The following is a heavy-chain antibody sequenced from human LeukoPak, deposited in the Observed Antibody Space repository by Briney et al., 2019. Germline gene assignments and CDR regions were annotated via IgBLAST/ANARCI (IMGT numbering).Heavy chain of an antibody. V-gene: IGHV3-33*08. J-gene: IGHJ4*02. CDR1: GFTFSSYG. Sequence: PGGSLRLSCAASGFTFSSYGMHWVRQAPGKGLEWVAVIWYDGSNKYYGDSVKGRFTISRDNSKNTVYLQMNSLRADDTAVYYCVRGLLGPDYWGQGTQVTVSS. CDR2: IWYDGSNK. D-gene: IGHD7-27*01. CDR3: VRGLLGPDY.